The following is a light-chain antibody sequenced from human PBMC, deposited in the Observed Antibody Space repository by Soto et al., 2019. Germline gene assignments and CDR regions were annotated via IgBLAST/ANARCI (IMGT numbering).Light chain of an antibody. CDR1: SSDVGAYNY. Sequence: QSALTQPRSVSGSPGQSVTISCTGSSSDVGAYNYVSWYQQHPGKVPKLMICDVTKRPSGVPDRFSGSKSGNTASLTISGLQAEDDADYYCSSYAGSYTLVFGGGTKLTVL. V-gene: IGLV2-11*01. J-gene: IGLJ3*02. CDR2: DVT. CDR3: SSYAGSYTLV.